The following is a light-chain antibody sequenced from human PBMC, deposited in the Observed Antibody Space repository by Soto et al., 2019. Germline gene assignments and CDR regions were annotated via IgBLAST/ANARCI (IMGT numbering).Light chain of an antibody. CDR2: DVS. CDR1: SSDVGGYNY. V-gene: IGLV2-14*01. Sequence: QSALTQPASVSGSPGQSITISCTGVSSDVGGYNYVSWYQHHPGKAPKLIIYDVSNRPSGVSNRFSGSKSGNTASLTIAGLQAEDEAEDYCSSYTNVIFGGGTKLTVL. J-gene: IGLJ2*01. CDR3: SSYTNVI.